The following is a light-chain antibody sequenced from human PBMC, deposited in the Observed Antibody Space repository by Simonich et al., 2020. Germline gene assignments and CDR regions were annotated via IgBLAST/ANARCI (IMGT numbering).Light chain of an antibody. V-gene: IGLV2-23*02. CDR3: CSYAGSYTLV. Sequence: SALTQPASVSGSPGQSIPISSTGTSSAVGGYNFVSWYQQHPGKAPKLMIYDVSKRPSGVSNRFSGSKSGNTASLTVSGLQAEDEADYYCCSYAGSYTLVFGGGTKLTVL. CDR2: DVS. CDR1: SSAVGGYNF. J-gene: IGLJ3*02.